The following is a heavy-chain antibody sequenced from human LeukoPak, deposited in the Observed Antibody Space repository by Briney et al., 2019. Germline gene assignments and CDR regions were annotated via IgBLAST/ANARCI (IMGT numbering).Heavy chain of an antibody. V-gene: IGHV3-21*01. CDR3: ARGPRRWLQFPYYYYMDV. J-gene: IGHJ6*03. D-gene: IGHD5-24*01. CDR2: ISSSSSYI. CDR1: GFTFSSYS. Sequence: GGSLRLSCAASGFTFSSYSMNWVRQAPGKGLEWVSSISSSSSYIYYADSVKGRFTISRDNAKNSLYLQMNSLRAEDTAVYYCARGPRRWLQFPYYYYMDVWGKGTTVTVSS.